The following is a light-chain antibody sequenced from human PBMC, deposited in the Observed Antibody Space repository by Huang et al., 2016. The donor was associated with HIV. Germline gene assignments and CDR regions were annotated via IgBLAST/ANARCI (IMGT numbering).Light chain of an antibody. CDR3: QQNNNWPPLFT. CDR2: GAC. J-gene: IGKJ3*01. V-gene: IGKV3-15*01. Sequence: EIVMTQSPATLSASPGERAPLSCRASQSVSSNLAWYQQKPGQAPRLLIYGACTRATGMPARFSGSGSGTEFTLTISSLQSEDFAVYYCQQNNNWPPLFTFGPGTKVDIK. CDR1: QSVSSN.